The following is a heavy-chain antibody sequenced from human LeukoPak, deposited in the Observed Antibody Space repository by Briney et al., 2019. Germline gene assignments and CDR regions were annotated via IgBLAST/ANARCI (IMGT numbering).Heavy chain of an antibody. CDR1: GGSFSGYY. D-gene: IGHD3-10*01. Sequence: PSETLSLTCAVHGGSFSGYYWSWIRQPPGKGLERIGEINHSGSTNYNPSLKSRVTISVDTSKNQFSLKLSSVTAADTAVYYCARDHGRITMVRGVNVYPTPFDYWGQGTLVTVSS. V-gene: IGHV4-34*01. CDR2: INHSGST. CDR3: ARDHGRITMVRGVNVYPTPFDY. J-gene: IGHJ4*02.